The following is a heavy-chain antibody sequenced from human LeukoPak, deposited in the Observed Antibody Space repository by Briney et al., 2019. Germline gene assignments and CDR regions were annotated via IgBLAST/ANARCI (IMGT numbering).Heavy chain of an antibody. V-gene: IGHV4-39*07. Sequence: SETLSLTCTVSGGSISSSSFYWGWIRQPPGKGLEWIGSIYYSGSTFYDPSLKSRVTTSVDTSKNQFSLKLSSVTAADTAVYYCARRSMRWMDVWGQGTTVTVSS. CDR1: GGSISSSSFY. J-gene: IGHJ6*02. CDR2: IYYSGST. D-gene: IGHD4-23*01. CDR3: ARRSMRWMDV.